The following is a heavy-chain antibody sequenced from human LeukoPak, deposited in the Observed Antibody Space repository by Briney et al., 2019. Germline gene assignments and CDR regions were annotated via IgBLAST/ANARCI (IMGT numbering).Heavy chain of an antibody. CDR1: GGSISSSSYY. D-gene: IGHD2-21*02. CDR2: IYYSGST. Sequence: SETLSLTCTVSGGSISSSSYYWGWIRQPPGKGLEWIGSIYYSGSTYYNPSLKSRVTISVDTSKNQFSLKLSCVTSADTAVYYCARLCGGDCYPYYGMDVWGQGTTVTVSS. J-gene: IGHJ6*02. V-gene: IGHV4-39*01. CDR3: ARLCGGDCYPYYGMDV.